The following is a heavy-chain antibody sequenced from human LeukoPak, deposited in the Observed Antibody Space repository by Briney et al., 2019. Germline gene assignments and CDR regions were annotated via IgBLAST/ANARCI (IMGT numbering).Heavy chain of an antibody. CDR1: GYTFTGYY. J-gene: IGHJ4*02. CDR3: ARGQVLRDCTDGSCYHFDY. CDR2: INPNSGGT. D-gene: IGHD2-15*01. V-gene: IGHV1-2*02. Sequence: GASVKVSCKASGYTFTGYYMHWVRQAPGQGLEWMGWINPNSGGTNYAQKFQGRVTMTRDTSMRTAYMELTGLRSEDTAIYYCARGQVLRDCTDGSCYHFDYWGQGTLVTVSS.